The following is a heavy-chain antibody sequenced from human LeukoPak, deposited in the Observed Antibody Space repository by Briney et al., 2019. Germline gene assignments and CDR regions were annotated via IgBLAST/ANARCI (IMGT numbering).Heavy chain of an antibody. CDR3: AKDYSGYDGVMDV. V-gene: IGHV3-43D*03. J-gene: IGHJ6*03. CDR1: GFTFDDYA. CDR2: ISWDGGST. Sequence: PGGSLRLSCAASGFTFDDYAMHWVRQAPGKGLEWVSLISWDGGSTYYADSVKGRFTISRDNSKNSLYLQMNSLGAEDTALYYCAKDYSGYDGVMDVWGKGTTVTVSS. D-gene: IGHD5-12*01.